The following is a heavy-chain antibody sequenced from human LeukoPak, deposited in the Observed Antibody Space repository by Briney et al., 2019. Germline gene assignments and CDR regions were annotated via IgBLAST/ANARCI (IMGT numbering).Heavy chain of an antibody. CDR3: ARYTRSADDTFDI. Sequence: GGSLRLSCTASGFPLNDCMSWVRQAPGKGLEWVANIKEDGSQQNYVDSVKGRFTISRDNAKNSLHLQMNSLTAEDTAVYYCARYTRSADDTFDIWGQGTMVTVSS. J-gene: IGHJ3*02. V-gene: IGHV3-7*01. CDR1: GFPLNDC. D-gene: IGHD1-26*01. CDR2: IKEDGSQQ.